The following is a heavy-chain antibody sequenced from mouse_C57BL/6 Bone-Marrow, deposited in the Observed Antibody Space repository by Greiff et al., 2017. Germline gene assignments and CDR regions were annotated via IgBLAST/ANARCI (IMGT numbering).Heavy chain of an antibody. V-gene: IGHV1-64*01. Sequence: VQLQQPGAELVKPGASVKLSCKASGYTFTSYWMHWVKQRPGQGLEWIGMIHPRSGSTNYNEKFKGKATLTVDKSSSTAYMQLSSLTSEDSAVYYCAREACYCYPFAYWGQGTLVTVSA. J-gene: IGHJ3*01. D-gene: IGHD1-1*01. CDR1: GYTFTSYW. CDR2: IHPRSGST. CDR3: AREACYCYPFAY.